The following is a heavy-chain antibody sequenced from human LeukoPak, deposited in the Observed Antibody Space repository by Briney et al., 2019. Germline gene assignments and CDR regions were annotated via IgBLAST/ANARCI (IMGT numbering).Heavy chain of an antibody. CDR1: GYNFTTYR. J-gene: IGHJ4*02. Sequence: GESLKISCRGSGYNFTTYRIGWVRQMPGKGLEWMGIICPGDSHTRYSPSFQGQVTISADKSSSTAYLQWSSLKTSDTAMYYCATFFIFGGNSKGYFDNWVQGALVTVSS. CDR2: ICPGDSHT. CDR3: ATFFIFGGNSKGYFDN. D-gene: IGHD4-23*01. V-gene: IGHV5-51*01.